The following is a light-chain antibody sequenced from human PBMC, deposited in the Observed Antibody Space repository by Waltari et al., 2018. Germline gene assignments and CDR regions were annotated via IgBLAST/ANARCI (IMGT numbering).Light chain of an antibody. V-gene: IGLV1-47*01. CDR2: GNN. CDR3: AAWDDRLRGVV. J-gene: IGLJ2*01. Sequence: QSLLTQPPSASGTPGQRVTMSCSGSSSTIGSYYVYWYQQLPGTAPKLLIDGNNQRPSGVPDRFSGSKSGTSGSLAISGLRSEDEADYYCAAWDDRLRGVVFGGGTKLTV. CDR1: SSTIGSYY.